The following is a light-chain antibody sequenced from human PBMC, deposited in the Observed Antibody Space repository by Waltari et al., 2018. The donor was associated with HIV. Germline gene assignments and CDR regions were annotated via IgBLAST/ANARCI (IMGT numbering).Light chain of an antibody. CDR1: VLAKQY. V-gene: IGLV3-25*03. Sequence: SYELTQPPSVSVSPGHKARIPCSGAVLAKQYAYWYQQKPGQAPVLVIYKDTERSSGIPERFSGSSSGTTVTLTISGVQPDDEADYYCQSADTSYTSGVFGIGTKVTVL. CDR2: KDT. J-gene: IGLJ1*01. CDR3: QSADTSYTSGV.